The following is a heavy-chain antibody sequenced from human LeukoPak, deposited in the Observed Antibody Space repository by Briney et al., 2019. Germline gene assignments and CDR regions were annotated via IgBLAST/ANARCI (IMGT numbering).Heavy chain of an antibody. D-gene: IGHD1-26*01. CDR3: ARGSGNYLFDY. CDR1: GYTFTAYY. V-gene: IGHV1-2*02. CDR2: INPNTGDT. J-gene: IGHJ4*02. Sequence: GGSVKVFCKASGYTFTAYYIQWVRQAPGQGLEWMGWINPNTGDTDYAQKFQVRVTVTRDTSISTSYMELSSLRSDDTAVYYCARGSGNYLFDYWGQGTLLTVSS.